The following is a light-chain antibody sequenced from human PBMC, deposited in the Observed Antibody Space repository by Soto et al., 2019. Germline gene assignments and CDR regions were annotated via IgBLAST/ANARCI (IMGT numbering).Light chain of an antibody. CDR1: QSVSNY. V-gene: IGKV3-11*01. Sequence: EIVLTQSPATLPLSPGERVTLSCRASQSVSNYLAWYQQKSGQAPRLLIYDASKRATGIPARFSGSGSETDFTLTISSLAPDDFAVYYCQQRSNWPYTFGQGTKLEI. J-gene: IGKJ2*01. CDR3: QQRSNWPYT. CDR2: DAS.